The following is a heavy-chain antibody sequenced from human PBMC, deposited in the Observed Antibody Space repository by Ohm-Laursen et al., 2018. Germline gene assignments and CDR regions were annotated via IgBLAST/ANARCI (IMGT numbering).Heavy chain of an antibody. CDR1: GFTFADYA. Sequence: SLRLSCTASGFTFADYAMHWVRQAPGKGLEWVSGISWNSGSIGYADSVKGRFTISRDNAKNSLYLQMNSLRAEDTALYYCAKDMFPRYDSSGYPDYWGQGTLVTVSS. D-gene: IGHD3-22*01. V-gene: IGHV3-9*01. CDR3: AKDMFPRYDSSGYPDY. CDR2: ISWNSGSI. J-gene: IGHJ4*02.